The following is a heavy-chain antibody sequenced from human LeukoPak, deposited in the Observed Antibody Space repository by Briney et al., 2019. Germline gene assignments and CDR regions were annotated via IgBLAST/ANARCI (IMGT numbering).Heavy chain of an antibody. CDR3: ARGYQYNWFDP. CDR2: IYTSGST. D-gene: IGHD3-16*02. Sequence: SETLSLTCTVSGGSISSGSYYWSWIRQPAGKGLEWIGRIYTSGSTNYNPSLKSRVTISVDTSKNQFSLKLSSVTAADTAVYYCARGYQYNWFDPWGQGTLVTVSS. J-gene: IGHJ5*02. CDR1: GGSISSGSYY. V-gene: IGHV4-61*02.